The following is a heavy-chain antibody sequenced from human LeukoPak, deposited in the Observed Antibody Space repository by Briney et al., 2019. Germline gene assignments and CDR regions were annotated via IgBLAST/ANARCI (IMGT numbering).Heavy chain of an antibody. V-gene: IGHV3-48*01. CDR3: ARAPYYYDSSGYYYYFDY. D-gene: IGHD3-22*01. CDR1: GFTFSSYS. Sequence: GGSLRLSCAASGFTFSSYSMNWVRQAPGKGLEWVSYISSSSSNIYYADSVKGRFTISRDNAKNSLYLQMNSLRAEDTAVYYCARAPYYYDSSGYYYYFDYWGQGTLVTGSS. J-gene: IGHJ4*02. CDR2: ISSSSSNI.